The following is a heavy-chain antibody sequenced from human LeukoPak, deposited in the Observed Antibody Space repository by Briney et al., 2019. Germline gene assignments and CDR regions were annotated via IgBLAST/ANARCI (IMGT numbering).Heavy chain of an antibody. CDR2: ISYDGSNK. J-gene: IGHJ3*02. CDR3: ARWGDSDAFDI. D-gene: IGHD2-21*02. Sequence: GGSLRLSCAASGFTFSSYAMHWVRQALGKGLEWVAVISYDGSNKYYADSVKGRFTISRDNSKNTLYLQMNSLRAEDTAVYYCARWGDSDAFDIWGQGTMVTVSS. V-gene: IGHV3-30-3*01. CDR1: GFTFSSYA.